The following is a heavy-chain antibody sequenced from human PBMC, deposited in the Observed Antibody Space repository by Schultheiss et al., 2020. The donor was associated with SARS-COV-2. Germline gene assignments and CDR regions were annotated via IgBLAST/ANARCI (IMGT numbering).Heavy chain of an antibody. Sequence: GGSLRLSCAASGFTFSSYAMSWVRQAPGKGLEWVANIKQDGSEKYYVDSVKGRFTISRDNAKNSLYLQMNSLRAEDTALYYCANLYGGNPWGYYYYGMDVWGQGTTVTVSS. CDR2: IKQDGSEK. V-gene: IGHV3-7*03. CDR3: ANLYGGNPWGYYYYGMDV. D-gene: IGHD4-23*01. CDR1: GFTFSSYA. J-gene: IGHJ6*02.